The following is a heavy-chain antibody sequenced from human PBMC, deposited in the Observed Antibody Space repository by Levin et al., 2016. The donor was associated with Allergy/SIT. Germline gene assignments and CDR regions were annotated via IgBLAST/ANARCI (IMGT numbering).Heavy chain of an antibody. V-gene: IGHV4-59*01. Sequence: WIRQPPGKGLEWIGYIYYSGSTNYNPSLKSRVTISVDTSKNQFSLKLSSVTAADTAVYYCARSKPGYSYGPDYYYGMDVWGQGTTVTVSS. D-gene: IGHD5-18*01. J-gene: IGHJ6*02. CDR3: ARSKPGYSYGPDYYYGMDV. CDR2: IYYSGST.